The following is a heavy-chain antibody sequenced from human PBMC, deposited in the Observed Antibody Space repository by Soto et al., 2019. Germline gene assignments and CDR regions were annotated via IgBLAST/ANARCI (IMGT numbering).Heavy chain of an antibody. Sequence: SVKVSCKASGGTFSSYAISGMRQAPGQGLEWMGGIIPIFGTANYAQKFQGRVTITADESTSTAYMELSSLRSEDTAVYYCARVIAAAGPHWFDPWGQGTLVTVSS. CDR2: IIPIFGTA. V-gene: IGHV1-69*13. D-gene: IGHD6-13*01. CDR1: GGTFSSYA. J-gene: IGHJ5*02. CDR3: ARVIAAAGPHWFDP.